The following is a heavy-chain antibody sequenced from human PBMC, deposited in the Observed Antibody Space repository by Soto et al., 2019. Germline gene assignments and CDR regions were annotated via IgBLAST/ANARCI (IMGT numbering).Heavy chain of an antibody. J-gene: IGHJ4*02. D-gene: IGHD2-15*01. CDR1: GFTFGDYA. Sequence: GGSLRLSCTASGFTFGDYAMSWFRQAPGKGLEWVGFIRSKAYGGTTEYAASVKGRFTISRDDSKSIAYLQMNSLKTEDTAVYYCTRRTRGGNGPIDYWGQGTLVTVSS. CDR2: IRSKAYGGTT. V-gene: IGHV3-49*03. CDR3: TRRTRGGNGPIDY.